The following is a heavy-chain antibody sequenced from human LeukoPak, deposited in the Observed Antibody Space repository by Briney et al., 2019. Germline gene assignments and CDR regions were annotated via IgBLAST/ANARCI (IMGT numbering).Heavy chain of an antibody. CDR2: SSYSGST. D-gene: IGHD1/OR15-1a*01. V-gene: IGHV4-59*08. Sequence: PSETLSLTYTVSGDSVSNYYWSWLRQPPGKRLEWIGHSSYSGSTKYNPSLNSRVTLSVDTSKNQLSLKLSSVTAADTAVYYCARHVGNTLYFLDYWGQGILVTVSS. CDR1: GDSVSNYY. J-gene: IGHJ4*02. CDR3: ARHVGNTLYFLDY.